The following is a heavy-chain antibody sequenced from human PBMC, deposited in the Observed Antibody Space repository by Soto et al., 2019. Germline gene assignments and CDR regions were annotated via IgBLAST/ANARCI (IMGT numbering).Heavy chain of an antibody. CDR3: AISTKKVLEVFSAAFRPYYYGIDV. D-gene: IGHD3-3*01. V-gene: IGHV1-69*01. CDR1: GGTFSSYA. J-gene: IGHJ6*02. Sequence: QVQLVQSGAEVKKPGSSVKVSCKASGGTFSSYAISWVRQAPGQGLEWMGGIIPILGTANYAQKFQGRVTITADESTSTAYMQLSSLRAEDTAVYYCAISTKKVLEVFSAAFRPYYYGIDVWGQGTTVTVSS. CDR2: IIPILGTA.